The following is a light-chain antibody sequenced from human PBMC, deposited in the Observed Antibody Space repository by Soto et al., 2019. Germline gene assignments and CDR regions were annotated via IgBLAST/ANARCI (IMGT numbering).Light chain of an antibody. CDR1: QSLLHSNVYNY. CDR2: LGS. CDR3: MQALQTPHP. J-gene: IGKJ2*01. V-gene: IGKV2-28*01. Sequence: DIVMTQSPLSLPVTPGEPASISCRSSQSLLHSNVYNYLDWYLQKPGQSPQLLIYLGSNRASGVDDRFSGSGSGTDFTLKISRVEDDDVGVYYCMQALQTPHPCGQGTKLEIK.